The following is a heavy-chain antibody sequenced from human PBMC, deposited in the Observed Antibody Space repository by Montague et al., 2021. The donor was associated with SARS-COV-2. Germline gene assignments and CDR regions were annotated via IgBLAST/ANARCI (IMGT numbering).Heavy chain of an antibody. V-gene: IGHV4-39*01. Sequence: SETLSLTCTVSGGSISSSSYYWGWIRQPPGKGLEWIGSIYYSGSTYYNPSLKSRVTISVDTSKNQFSLKLSSVTAADTAVYYCARLLMGALSYYMDVWGKGTTVTVSS. D-gene: IGHD2/OR15-2a*01. J-gene: IGHJ6*03. CDR2: IYYSGST. CDR3: ARLLMGALSYYMDV. CDR1: GGSISSSSYY.